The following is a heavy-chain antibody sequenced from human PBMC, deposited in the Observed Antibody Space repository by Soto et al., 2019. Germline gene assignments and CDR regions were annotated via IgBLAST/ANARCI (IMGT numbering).Heavy chain of an antibody. CDR2: VYWTGSK. Sequence: PSETLSLTCSASGDSITTNGYYWGWIRQPPGKGLQWIGNVYWTGSKFSHPSLTSRVFISVDTSKNEFSLRLTSVTAADTAVYYCARSHYTYGLLIDXWGPGTMVTVSX. CDR1: GDSITTNGYY. D-gene: IGHD2-8*01. J-gene: IGHJ4*02. V-gene: IGHV4-39*01. CDR3: ARSHYTYGLLIDX.